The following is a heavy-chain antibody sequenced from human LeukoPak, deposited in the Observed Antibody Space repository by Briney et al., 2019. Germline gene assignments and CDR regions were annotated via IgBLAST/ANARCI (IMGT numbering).Heavy chain of an antibody. V-gene: IGHV3-48*03. CDR2: ISGSGTST. CDR1: GFTFSTYE. J-gene: IGHJ2*01. Sequence: GGSLRPSCAASGFTFSTYEMNWVRQAPGKGLEWVSYISGSGTSTYYADSVKGRFTISRDNAKNSLYLQVNSLRAEDTAVYYCARWTRIVSSSLWYFDLWGRGNLVTVSS. CDR3: ARWTRIVSSSLWYFDL. D-gene: IGHD6-6*01.